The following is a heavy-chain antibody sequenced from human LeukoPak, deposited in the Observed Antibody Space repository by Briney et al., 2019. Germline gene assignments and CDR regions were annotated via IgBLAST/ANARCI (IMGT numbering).Heavy chain of an antibody. D-gene: IGHD5/OR15-5a*01. V-gene: IGHV1-2*06. J-gene: IGHJ5*02. CDR3: ASLSTSPHHFP. CDR1: GYTFTGYY. CDR2: INPNSGDT. Sequence: ASVKVSCKASGYTFTGYYLHWVRQAPGQGLEWMGRINPNSGDTYYTQDFQGRITMTRDTSLSTAYLELSTLRSNDTAVYYCASLSTSPHHFPWGQGTLVTVSS.